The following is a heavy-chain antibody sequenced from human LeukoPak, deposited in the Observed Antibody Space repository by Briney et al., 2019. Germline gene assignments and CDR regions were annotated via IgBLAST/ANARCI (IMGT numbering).Heavy chain of an antibody. CDR3: AKGLYDYALDV. Sequence: GSLRLSCAASGFTFRNYAMTWVRPAPGKGLDWVALIGARDGRTYYADPVKGRFTISRDNFKNTLYLQMNSLRAEDTAIYYCAKGLYDYALDVWGQGTAVTVSS. V-gene: IGHV3-23*01. J-gene: IGHJ6*02. CDR1: GFTFRNYA. CDR2: IGARDGRT.